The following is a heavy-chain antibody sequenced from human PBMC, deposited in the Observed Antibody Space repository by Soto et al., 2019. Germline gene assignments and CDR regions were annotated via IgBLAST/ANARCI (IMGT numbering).Heavy chain of an antibody. V-gene: IGHV3-9*01. Sequence: EVQLVESGGGLVQPGRSLRLSCAASGFTFGDYAMHWVRQSPGKGLEWVSGISVNSGSLGYADSVRGRFTISRDNAKSSLYLQMNSLRAEDTALYYCAKDIGNQIQLEYWGRGTLVTVSS. D-gene: IGHD5-18*01. CDR2: ISVNSGSL. CDR3: AKDIGNQIQLEY. J-gene: IGHJ4*02. CDR1: GFTFGDYA.